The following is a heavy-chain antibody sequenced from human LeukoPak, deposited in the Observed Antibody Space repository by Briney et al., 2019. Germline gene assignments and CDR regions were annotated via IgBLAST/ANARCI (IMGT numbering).Heavy chain of an antibody. V-gene: IGHV1-69*13. Sequence: ASVKVSCKASGYTFTGYYMHWVRQAPGQGLEWMGGIIPIFGTANYAQKFQGRVTITADESTSTAYMELSSLRSEDTAVYYCARGGRAAAGTVQYYFDYWGQGTLVTVSS. J-gene: IGHJ4*02. CDR1: GYTFTGYY. CDR3: ARGGRAAAGTVQYYFDY. CDR2: IIPIFGTA. D-gene: IGHD6-13*01.